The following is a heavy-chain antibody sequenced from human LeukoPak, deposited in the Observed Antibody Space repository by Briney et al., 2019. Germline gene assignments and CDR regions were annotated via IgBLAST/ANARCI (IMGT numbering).Heavy chain of an antibody. D-gene: IGHD3-22*01. CDR1: GYTFTSYG. V-gene: IGHV1-18*01. Sequence: ASVKVSCKASGYTFTSYGISWVRQAPGQGLEWMGWNSAYNGNTNYAQKLQGRVTMTTDTSTSTAYMELRSLRSDDTAVYYCARDLGAGDSSGYYYHDAFDIWGQGTMVTVSS. CDR2: NSAYNGNT. CDR3: ARDLGAGDSSGYYYHDAFDI. J-gene: IGHJ3*02.